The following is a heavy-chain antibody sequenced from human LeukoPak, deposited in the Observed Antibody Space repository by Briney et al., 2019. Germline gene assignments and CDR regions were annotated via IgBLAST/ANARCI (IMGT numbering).Heavy chain of an antibody. D-gene: IGHD3-22*01. CDR2: INPTSGGT. V-gene: IGHV1-46*01. Sequence: RASVKVSCKASGYTFTSYYIHWVRQAPGQGLEWMGIINPTSGGTSYAQKFQGRVTMTRDMSTSTVYMELNILRSEDTAVYYCARIHYDSSVYLDYWGQGTLVTVSS. CDR1: GYTFTSYY. CDR3: ARIHYDSSVYLDY. J-gene: IGHJ4*02.